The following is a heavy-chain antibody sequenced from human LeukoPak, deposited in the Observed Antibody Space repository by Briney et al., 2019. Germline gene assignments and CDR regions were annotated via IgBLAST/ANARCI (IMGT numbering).Heavy chain of an antibody. CDR3: AKQLGYCSDGSCYFPY. V-gene: IGHV3-30-3*02. D-gene: IGHD2-15*01. J-gene: IGHJ4*02. CDR1: GFTFSGYA. Sequence: PGGSLRLSCAASGFTFSGYAMHWVRQAPGKGLEWVAVISYDGSNKYYADSVKGRFTISRDNSKSTLCLQMNSLRAEDTAVYYCAKQLGYCSDGSCYFPYWGQGTLVTVSS. CDR2: ISYDGSNK.